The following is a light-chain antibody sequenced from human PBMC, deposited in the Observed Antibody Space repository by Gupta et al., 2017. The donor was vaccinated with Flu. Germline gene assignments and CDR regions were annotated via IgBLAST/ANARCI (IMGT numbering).Light chain of an antibody. CDR2: DAA. Sequence: EIVMTQSPATLSMSPGESATLSCRASQSGSNNLSCYQQQPAQPPRRLIFDAASRATGDTARFFSGSSCTKYIPLIISLQSEDFAVNYCWQHNNWSPWTFGQGTKVEIK. CDR3: WQHNNWSPWT. V-gene: IGKV3-15*01. J-gene: IGKJ1*01. CDR1: QSGSNN.